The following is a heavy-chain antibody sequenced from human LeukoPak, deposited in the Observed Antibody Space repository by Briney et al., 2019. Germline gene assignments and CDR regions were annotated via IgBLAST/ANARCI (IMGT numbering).Heavy chain of an antibody. D-gene: IGHD6-19*01. Sequence: SETQSLTCTVSGGSIGNYYWSWIRQPPGKGLEWIGYIYYTESTHYNPSLKSRVTMLVDTSKNQFSLKLRSVTAADTAVYYCARHFRPGQSSAYFEMWGQGTMVTVSS. CDR3: ARHFRPGQSSAYFEM. CDR1: GGSIGNYY. CDR2: IYYTEST. J-gene: IGHJ3*02. V-gene: IGHV4-59*08.